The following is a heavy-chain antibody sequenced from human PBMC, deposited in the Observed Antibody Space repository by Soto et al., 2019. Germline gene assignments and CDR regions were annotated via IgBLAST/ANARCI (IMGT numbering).Heavy chain of an antibody. V-gene: IGHV4-59*01. CDR1: GGSISNFY. D-gene: IGHD2-8*01. Sequence: WETLSLTCSVSGGSISNFYWSWIRQPPGQGLEWIGYISYSGNTNYNPSLKSRVSISVDTSKNQLSLNLTSVTAADTAVYYRARAPMVLSRSYFDSWGQGTPVTVAS. J-gene: IGHJ4*02. CDR2: ISYSGNT. CDR3: ARAPMVLSRSYFDS.